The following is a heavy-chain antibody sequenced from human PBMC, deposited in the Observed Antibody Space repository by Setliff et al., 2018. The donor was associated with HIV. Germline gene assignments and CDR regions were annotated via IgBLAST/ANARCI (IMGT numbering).Heavy chain of an antibody. D-gene: IGHD5-12*01. Sequence: SETLSLTCTVSGSSISSNYYWAWIRQAPGKGLGWIGCIDASANTYYIPSLKSRATISLDTSKNQFSLKLNSVTAADTAVYYCASDISPDDGYNRLHYFDYWGQGTLVTVSS. V-gene: IGHV4-38-2*02. CDR2: IDASANT. CDR1: GSSISSNYY. CDR3: ASDISPDDGYNRLHYFDY. J-gene: IGHJ4*02.